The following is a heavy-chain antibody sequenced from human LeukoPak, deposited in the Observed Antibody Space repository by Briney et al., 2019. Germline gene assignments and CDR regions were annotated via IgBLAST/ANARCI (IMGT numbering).Heavy chain of an antibody. CDR1: GGSISSYY. J-gene: IGHJ4*02. CDR3: ARGKAVAGTGSGYYLDY. V-gene: IGHV4-4*07. Sequence: SETLSLTCTVSGGSISSYYWSWIRQPAGKGLEWIGRIYTSGSTTYNPSLKSRVTMSVDTSKHKFSLKLSSVTAADTAEYYCARGKAVAGTGSGYYLDYWGQGTLVSVSS. CDR2: IYTSGST. D-gene: IGHD6-19*01.